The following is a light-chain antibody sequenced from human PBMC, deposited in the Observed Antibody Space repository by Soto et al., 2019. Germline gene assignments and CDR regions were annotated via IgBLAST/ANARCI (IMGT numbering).Light chain of an antibody. CDR3: QQYISFPKT. CDR2: DAS. CDR1: QSVSSW. V-gene: IGKV1-5*01. Sequence: DIQMTQSPPTLPAFVGDTVTITCRASQSVSSWLAWYQQKPGTAPNLLIYDASSLASGVPSRFSGSGSGTKFTLTIRSLLPDDFATYYCQQYISFPKTFGQGTKVEMK. J-gene: IGKJ1*01.